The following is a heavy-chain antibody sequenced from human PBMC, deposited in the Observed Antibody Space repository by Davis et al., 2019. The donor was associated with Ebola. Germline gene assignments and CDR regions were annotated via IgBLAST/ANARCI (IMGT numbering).Heavy chain of an antibody. CDR2: ISYDGSNK. V-gene: IGHV3-30*03. CDR3: ARDKHVLLWFGERHRLDY. Sequence: GESLKISCAASGFTFSSYGMHWVRQAPGKGLEWVAVISYDGSNKYYADSVKGRFTISRDNSKNTLYLQLNSLRAEDTAVYYCARDKHVLLWFGERHRLDYWGQGTLVTVSS. J-gene: IGHJ4*02. CDR1: GFTFSSYG. D-gene: IGHD3-10*01.